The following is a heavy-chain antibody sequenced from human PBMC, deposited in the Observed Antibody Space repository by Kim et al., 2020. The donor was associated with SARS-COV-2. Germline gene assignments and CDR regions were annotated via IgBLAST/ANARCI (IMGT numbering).Heavy chain of an antibody. D-gene: IGHD1-26*01. J-gene: IGHJ4*02. Sequence: GGSLRLSCAASGFIFKAPAMSWARQSPGKALEWVSAIGTDGGTTYYANSVKGRFTISRDRSTTTMYLQMNALRAEDTAVYYCLLGRSHTWAYSGQGPLVT. CDR2: IGTDGGTT. V-gene: IGHV3-23*01. CDR3: LLGRSHTWAY. CDR1: GFIFKAPA.